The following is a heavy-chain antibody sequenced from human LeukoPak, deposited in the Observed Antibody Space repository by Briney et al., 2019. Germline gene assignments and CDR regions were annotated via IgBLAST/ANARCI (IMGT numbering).Heavy chain of an antibody. CDR3: ARDVTGYSGRRDAFDI. D-gene: IGHD1-26*01. V-gene: IGHV4-34*01. Sequence: PSETLSLTCAVYGGSFSGYYWSWIRQPPGKGLEWIGEINHSGSTNYNPSLKSRVTISVDTSKNQFSLKLSSVTAADTAVYYCARDVTGYSGRRDAFDIWGQGTMVTVSS. CDR2: INHSGST. CDR1: GGSFSGYY. J-gene: IGHJ3*02.